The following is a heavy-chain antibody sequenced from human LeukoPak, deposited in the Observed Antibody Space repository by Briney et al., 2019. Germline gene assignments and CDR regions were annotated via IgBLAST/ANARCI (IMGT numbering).Heavy chain of an antibody. Sequence: PSETLSLTCTVSGGSISSNNYYWGWIRQPAGKGLEWIGSLYHTGSAYYNPSLKSRVTISMDVSKNHFSLKLSSVTAADTAVYYCARTYDYVWGSYRSHSFDSWGQGTLVTVSS. D-gene: IGHD3-16*02. CDR1: GGSISSNNYY. V-gene: IGHV4-39*02. CDR3: ARTYDYVWGSYRSHSFDS. J-gene: IGHJ4*02. CDR2: LYHTGSA.